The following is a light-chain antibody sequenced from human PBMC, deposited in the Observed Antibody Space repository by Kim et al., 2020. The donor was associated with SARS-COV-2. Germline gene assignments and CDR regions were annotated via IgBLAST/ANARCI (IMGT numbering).Light chain of an antibody. CDR2: LNSDGSL. CDR3: QTWGTGIRV. CDR1: SGHSSYD. J-gene: IGLJ3*02. V-gene: IGLV4-69*01. Sequence: ASVKLTCTLSSGHSSYDIAWHQQQPETGPRYLMKLNSDGSLSKGDGIPDRFSGSSSGAERYLTISSLQSEDEADYYCQTWGTGIRVFGGGTQLTVL.